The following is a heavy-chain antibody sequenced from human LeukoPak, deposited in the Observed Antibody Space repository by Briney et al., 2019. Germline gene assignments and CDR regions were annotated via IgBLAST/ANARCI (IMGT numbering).Heavy chain of an antibody. Sequence: PGGSLRLSCAASGFTFDTYSMNWVRQAPGKGLEWVSSITNSSSYISYTDSVKGRFTISRDNAKNLLFLQMNSLRAEDTAVYYCAKDVSWFREDSGHYFDYWGQGTLVTVSS. V-gene: IGHV3-21*01. J-gene: IGHJ4*02. CDR2: ITNSSSYI. CDR1: GFTFDTYS. D-gene: IGHD3-10*01. CDR3: AKDVSWFREDSGHYFDY.